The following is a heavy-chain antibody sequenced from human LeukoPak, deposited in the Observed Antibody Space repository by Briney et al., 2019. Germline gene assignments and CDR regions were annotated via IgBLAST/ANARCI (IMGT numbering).Heavy chain of an antibody. V-gene: IGHV3-9*01. CDR3: AKDLTAAGKGPADY. CDR1: GFTFVDYA. D-gene: IGHD6-13*01. J-gene: IGHJ4*02. CDR2: ISWNSGSI. Sequence: GGSLRLSCAASGFTFVDYAMHWVRQAPGKGLEWVSGISWNSGSIGYADSVKGRFTISRDNAKNSLYLQMNSLRAEDTALYYCAKDLTAAGKGPADYWGQGTLVTVSS.